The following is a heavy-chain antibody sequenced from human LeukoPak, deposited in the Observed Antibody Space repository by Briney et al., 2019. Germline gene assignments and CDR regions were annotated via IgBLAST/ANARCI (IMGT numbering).Heavy chain of an antibody. CDR1: GVSISSGGYS. D-gene: IGHD6-19*01. Sequence: PSETLSLTCAVSGVSISSGGYSWSWIRQPPGKGLEWIGYIYHSGSTYYNPSLKSRVTISVDRSKNQFSLNLSSVTAADTAVYYCASHSSGWYFRFDYWGQGTLVTVSS. J-gene: IGHJ4*02. V-gene: IGHV4-30-2*01. CDR3: ASHSSGWYFRFDY. CDR2: IYHSGST.